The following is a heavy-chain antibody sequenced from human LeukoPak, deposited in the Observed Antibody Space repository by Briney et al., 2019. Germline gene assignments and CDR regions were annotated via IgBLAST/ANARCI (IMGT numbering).Heavy chain of an antibody. CDR1: GGSISSGDYY. V-gene: IGHV4-30-4*08. CDR2: IYYSGST. Sequence: SETLSLTCTVSGGSISSGDYYWSWIRQPPGKGLEWIGYIYYSGSTYYNPSLKSRVTISVDTSKNQFSLKLSSVTAADTAVYYCLRFLEWSVIDYWGQGTLVTVSS. J-gene: IGHJ4*02. D-gene: IGHD3-3*01. CDR3: LRFLEWSVIDY.